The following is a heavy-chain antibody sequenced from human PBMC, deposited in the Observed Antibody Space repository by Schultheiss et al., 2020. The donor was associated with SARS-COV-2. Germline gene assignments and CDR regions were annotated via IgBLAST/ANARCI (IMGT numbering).Heavy chain of an antibody. CDR3: ARGTYGDGGFDY. J-gene: IGHJ4*02. CDR1: GFTFSSYS. V-gene: IGHV3-21*01. D-gene: IGHD4-17*01. Sequence: GGSLRLSCAASGFTFSSYSMNWVRQAPGKGLEWVSSISSSSSYIYYADSVKGRFTISRDNAKNSLYLQMNSLRAEDTAVYYCARGTYGDGGFDYWGQGTLVTVSS. CDR2: ISSSSSYI.